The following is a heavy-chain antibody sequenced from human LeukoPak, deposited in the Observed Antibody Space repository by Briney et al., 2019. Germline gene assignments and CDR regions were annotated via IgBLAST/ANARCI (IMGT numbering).Heavy chain of an antibody. CDR2: INAGNGNT. V-gene: IGHV1-3*03. CDR3: ARGRFDWLTGYYYYMDV. D-gene: IGHD3-9*01. Sequence: ASVKVSCKASGYTFTSYAMHWVRQAPGQRLEWMGWINAGNGNTKYSQEFQGRVTITRDTSASTAYMELSSLRSEDMAVYYCARGRFDWLTGYYYYMDVWGKGTKVTVSS. J-gene: IGHJ6*03. CDR1: GYTFTSYA.